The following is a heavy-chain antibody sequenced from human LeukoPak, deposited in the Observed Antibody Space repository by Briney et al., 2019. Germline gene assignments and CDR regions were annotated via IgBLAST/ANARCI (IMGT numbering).Heavy chain of an antibody. D-gene: IGHD4-17*01. CDR1: GGTFSSYA. J-gene: IGHJ4*02. CDR3: ARGLDHGDYEGIDY. V-gene: IGHV1-69*05. Sequence: SVKVSCKASGGTFSSYAISWVRQAPGQGLEWMGGIIPIFGTANYAQKFQGRVTMTTDTSTSTAYMELRSLRSDDTAVYYCARGLDHGDYEGIDYWGQGTLVTVSS. CDR2: IIPIFGTA.